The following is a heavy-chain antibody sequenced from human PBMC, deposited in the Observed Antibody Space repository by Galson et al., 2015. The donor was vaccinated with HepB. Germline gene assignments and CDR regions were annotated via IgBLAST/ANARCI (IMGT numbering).Heavy chain of an antibody. CDR2: IHSGAST. CDR3: AGAGSYFDY. J-gene: IGHJ4*02. D-gene: IGHD1-14*01. Sequence: LRLSCAASGITVSSNYMSWVRQAPGRGLEWVSLIHSGASTYYADSVKGRFTISRDISKNTLYLQMNSLRVEDTAVYYCAGAGSYFDYWGPGTLVTVSS. CDR1: GITVSSNY. V-gene: IGHV3-53*01.